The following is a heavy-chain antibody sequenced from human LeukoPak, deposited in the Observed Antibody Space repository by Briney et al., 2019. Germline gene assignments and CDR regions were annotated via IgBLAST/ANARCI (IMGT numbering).Heavy chain of an antibody. J-gene: IGHJ3*02. CDR3: AEGIAAVLKSGVDI. Sequence: GGSLRLSCAASGFTFSSYAMTWVRQAPGKGLEWVSPISGSGDYTNYAGSVKGRFTISRDNARNSLYLQMNSLRAEDTALYYCAEGIAAVLKSGVDIWGQGTMVTVSS. V-gene: IGHV3-23*01. CDR1: GFTFSSYA. D-gene: IGHD6-13*01. CDR2: ISGSGDYT.